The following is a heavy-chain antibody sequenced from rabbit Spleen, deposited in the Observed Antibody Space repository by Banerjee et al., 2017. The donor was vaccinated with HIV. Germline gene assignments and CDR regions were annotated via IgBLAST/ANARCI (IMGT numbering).Heavy chain of an antibody. D-gene: IGHD2-1*01. CDR1: GFSFSTSYY. CDR2: GYPDGIGST. Sequence: QSLEESGGDMVKPGASLTLTCTASGFSFSTSYYICWVRQAPGKGLEWIGCGYPDGIGSTAYASWAKGRFTISKSSSTTVTLQMTSLTAADTATYFCARGSAAMTMVITGFYLTLWGPGTLVTVS. CDR3: ARGSAAMTMVITGFYLTL. J-gene: IGHJ4*01. V-gene: IGHV1S40*01.